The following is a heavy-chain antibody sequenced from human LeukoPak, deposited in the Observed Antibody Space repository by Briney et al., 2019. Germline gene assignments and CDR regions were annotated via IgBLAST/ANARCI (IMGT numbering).Heavy chain of an antibody. J-gene: IGHJ6*03. Sequence: SETLSLTCAVYGGSFSNYYWSWIRQPPGKGLEWIGEINDSGRINYNLSLMSRVTVSVDTSKNQFSLRLTSVTATDTAVYYCARRWNYGRNYYIDAWGNGATVSVSS. V-gene: IGHV4-34*01. D-gene: IGHD1-7*01. CDR1: GGSFSNYY. CDR2: INDSGRI. CDR3: ARRWNYGRNYYIDA.